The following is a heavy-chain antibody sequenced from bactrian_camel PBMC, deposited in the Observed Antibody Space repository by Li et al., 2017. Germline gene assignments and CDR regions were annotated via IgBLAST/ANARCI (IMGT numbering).Heavy chain of an antibody. CDR1: GAKYQSYC. CDR2: FASIGRDSTT. V-gene: IGHV3S63*01. D-gene: IGHD7*01. Sequence: HVQLVESGGGSVQAGESLTLSCVVSGAKYQSYCMGWFRQAPGKEREGVAIFASIGRDSTTLYADSVKGRFTISQDNAKNTVYLQINSLKPEDSAIYYCVAAPRYSTSCVEPLRTVWNYWGQGTQVTVS. J-gene: IGHJ4*01. CDR3: VAAPRYSTSCVEPLRTVWNY.